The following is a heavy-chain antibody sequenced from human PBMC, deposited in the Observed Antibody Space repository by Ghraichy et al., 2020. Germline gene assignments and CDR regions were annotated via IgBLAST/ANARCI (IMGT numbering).Heavy chain of an antibody. CDR3: AMPSGRVGNWYFDL. D-gene: IGHD2-15*01. V-gene: IGHV3-66*01. Sequence: GGSLRLSCAASGFTVSSNYMSWVRQAPGKGLEWVSVIYSGGSTYYADSVKGRFTISRDNSKNTLYLQMNSLRAEDTAVYYCAMPSGRVGNWYFDLWGRGTLVTVSS. J-gene: IGHJ2*01. CDR1: GFTVSSNY. CDR2: IYSGGST.